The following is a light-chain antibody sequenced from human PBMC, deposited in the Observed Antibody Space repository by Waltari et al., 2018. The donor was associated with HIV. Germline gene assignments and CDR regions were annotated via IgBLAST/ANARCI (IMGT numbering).Light chain of an antibody. Sequence: QSVLTQPPSVSGAPGQRVAISCTGTSPNMGAGYHGHWYQHLPGTAPKLLIYGNTVRPSGVPDRFSGSKSGTSASLAITGLQADDEADYYCQSYDTTLSGWVFGGGTKLTVL. CDR3: QSYDTTLSGWV. CDR2: GNT. V-gene: IGLV1-40*01. J-gene: IGLJ3*02. CDR1: SPNMGAGYH.